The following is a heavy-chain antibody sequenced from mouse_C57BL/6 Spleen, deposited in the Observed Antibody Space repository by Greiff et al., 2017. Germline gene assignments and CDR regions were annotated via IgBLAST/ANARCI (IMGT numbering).Heavy chain of an antibody. J-gene: IGHJ3*01. CDR3: ARHGYYGNYGAY. Sequence: DVMLVESGGDLVKPGGSLKLSCAASGFTFSSYGMSWVRQTPDKRLEWVATISSGGSYTYYPDSVKGRFTISRDNAKNTLYLQMSSLKSEDTAMYYCARHGYYGNYGAYWGQGTLVTVSA. D-gene: IGHD2-1*01. CDR2: ISSGGSYT. V-gene: IGHV5-6*02. CDR1: GFTFSSYG.